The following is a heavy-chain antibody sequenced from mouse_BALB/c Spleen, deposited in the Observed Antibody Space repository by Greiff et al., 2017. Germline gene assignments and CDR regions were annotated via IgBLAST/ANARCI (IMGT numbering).Heavy chain of an antibody. Sequence: VQLQQSGPELVKPGASVKISCKASGYTFTDYNMHWVKQSHGKSLEWIGYIYPYNGGTGYNQKFKSKATLTVDNSSSTAYMELRSLTSEDSAVYYCARLGGFITTVVATDYWGQGTTLTVSS. CDR3: ARLGGFITTVVATDY. CDR1: GYTFTDYN. V-gene: IGHV1S29*02. J-gene: IGHJ2*01. D-gene: IGHD1-1*01. CDR2: IYPYNGGT.